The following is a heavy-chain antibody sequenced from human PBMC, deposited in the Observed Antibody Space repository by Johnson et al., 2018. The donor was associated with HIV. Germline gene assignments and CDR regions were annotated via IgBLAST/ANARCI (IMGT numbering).Heavy chain of an antibody. CDR3: ATDEYTNSLGV. CDR1: GFTFSSYG. J-gene: IGHJ3*01. CDR2: IWYDGSSK. D-gene: IGHD6-6*01. V-gene: IGHV3-33*08. Sequence: QVQLVESGGGVVQPGRSLRLSCAASGFTFSSYGMHWVRQAPGKGLEWVAVIWYDGSSKYYADSVKGLFTISRDNSKNTLYLQMNSLRAEDTAVYYCATDEYTNSLGVWGQGTMVTVSA.